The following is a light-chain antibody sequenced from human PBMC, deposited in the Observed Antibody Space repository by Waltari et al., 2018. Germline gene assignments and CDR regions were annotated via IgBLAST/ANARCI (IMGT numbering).Light chain of an antibody. Sequence: SYELTQPPSVSVSPGQTARITCPGDALPIQYAHWYQPKPGQAPWLVLYKETERPSGIPERFSGSRYGTTVTLTISGVRAEDEADYYCQSADSSGTYVEFGGGTKLTV. CDR2: KET. V-gene: IGLV3-25*03. CDR3: QSADSSGTYVE. J-gene: IGLJ2*01. CDR1: ALPIQY.